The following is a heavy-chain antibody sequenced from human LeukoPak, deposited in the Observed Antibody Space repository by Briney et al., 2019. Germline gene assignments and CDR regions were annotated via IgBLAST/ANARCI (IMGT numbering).Heavy chain of an antibody. V-gene: IGHV5-51*01. J-gene: IGHJ5*02. CDR1: GYSFNTFW. Sequence: GESLMISCQASGYSFNTFWIGWGRQLPGQGLEWMGAIYPADSETRYSPSFQGQVTISADKSIKTTYLQWRSLKASDTGIYYCARVADVVNWFDPWGQGTLVTVSS. CDR3: ARVADVVNWFDP. D-gene: IGHD2-21*01. CDR2: IYPADSET.